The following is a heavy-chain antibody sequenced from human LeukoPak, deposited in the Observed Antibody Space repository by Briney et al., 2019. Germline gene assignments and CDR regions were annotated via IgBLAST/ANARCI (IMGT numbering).Heavy chain of an antibody. Sequence: AASVKVSCKASGYTFTSYYMHWVRQAPGQGLEWMGIINPSGGSTSYAQKFQGRVTMTRDTSTSTVYMELSSLTAEDTAFYYCARDPGTIFDVLNFHFDVWGQGTLVTVSS. V-gene: IGHV1-46*01. CDR1: GYTFTSYY. D-gene: IGHD3-3*01. J-gene: IGHJ4*02. CDR2: INPSGGST. CDR3: ARDPGTIFDVLNFHFDV.